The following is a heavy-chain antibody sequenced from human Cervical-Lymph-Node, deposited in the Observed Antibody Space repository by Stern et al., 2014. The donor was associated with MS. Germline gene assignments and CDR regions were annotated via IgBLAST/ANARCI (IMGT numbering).Heavy chain of an antibody. CDR2: VSPDGSNK. CDR3: ARIRSPTTRDAFDI. CDR1: GFTFSSYG. V-gene: IGHV3-30*03. Sequence: QVQLVQSGGGVVQPGGSLRLSCAASGFTFSSYGMHWVRQAPGKGLEWVAIVSPDGSNKYYADSVKGRFTISRDNSKNTLYLQMSSLTVEDTAEYYCARIRSPTTRDAFDIWGQGTMVTVSS. D-gene: IGHD1-1*01. J-gene: IGHJ3*02.